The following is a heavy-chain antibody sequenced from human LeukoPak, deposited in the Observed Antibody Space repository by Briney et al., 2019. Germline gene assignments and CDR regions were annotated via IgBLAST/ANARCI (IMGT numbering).Heavy chain of an antibody. V-gene: IGHV1-69*05. J-gene: IGHJ5*02. CDR1: GGTFSSYA. Sequence: KPGSSVKVSCKASGGTFSSYAISWVRQAPGQGLEWVGRIIPIFGTANYAQKFQGRVTTTTDESTSTAYMELSSLRSEDTAVYYCARVIRDPNWFDPWGQGTLVTVSS. CDR3: ARVIRDPNWFDP. CDR2: IIPIFGTA. D-gene: IGHD2-21*02.